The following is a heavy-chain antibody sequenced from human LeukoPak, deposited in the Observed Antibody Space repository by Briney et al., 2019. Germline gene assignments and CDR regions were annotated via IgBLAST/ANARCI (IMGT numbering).Heavy chain of an antibody. J-gene: IGHJ4*02. CDR2: IYYSGST. CDR1: GGSISSYY. Sequence: SETLSLTCTVSGGSISSYYWTWIRQPPGKGLEWIGYIYYSGSTNYNPSLKSRVTISVDTSKNQFSLKLSSVTAADTAVYYCARVGGILAYCGGDCYLDYWGQGTLVTVSS. V-gene: IGHV4-59*01. CDR3: ARVGGILAYCGGDCYLDY. D-gene: IGHD2-21*02.